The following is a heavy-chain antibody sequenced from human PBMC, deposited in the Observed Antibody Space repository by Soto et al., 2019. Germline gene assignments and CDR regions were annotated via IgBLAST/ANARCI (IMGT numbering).Heavy chain of an antibody. J-gene: IGHJ4*02. CDR1: GGSFSGYY. D-gene: IGHD3-10*01. V-gene: IGHV4-34*01. CDR2: INHSGST. CDR3: ASLTDYYGSGSYSLGDY. Sequence: PSETLSLTCAVYGGSFSGYYWSWIRQPPGKGLEWIGEINHSGSTNYNPSLKSRVTISVDTSKNQFSLKLSSVTAADTAVYYCASLTDYYGSGSYSLGDYWGQGTLVTVSS.